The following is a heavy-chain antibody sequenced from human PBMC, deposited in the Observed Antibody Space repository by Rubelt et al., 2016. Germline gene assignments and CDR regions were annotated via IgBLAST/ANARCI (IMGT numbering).Heavy chain of an antibody. Sequence: EVQLLDSGGGLVQPGGSLRLSCAASGFSFSSYAMSWVRQAPGKGLEWLAVISGDGGLTYYADSVKGRFTISRDNAKNSLYLQMNSLRAEDTAVYYCARDPRMVRGVYGMDVWGQGTTVTVSS. CDR1: GFSFSSYA. V-gene: IGHV3-23*01. CDR2: ISGDGGLT. J-gene: IGHJ6*02. CDR3: ARDPRMVRGVYGMDV. D-gene: IGHD3-10*01.